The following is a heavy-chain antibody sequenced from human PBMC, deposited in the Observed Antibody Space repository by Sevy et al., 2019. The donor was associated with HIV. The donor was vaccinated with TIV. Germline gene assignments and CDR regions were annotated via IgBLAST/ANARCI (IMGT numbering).Heavy chain of an antibody. Sequence: GGSLRLSCAASGFIISSYGMHWVRQAPGKGLEWVAVISYDGGNLYYSDSVKGRFTISRDNSKNTLSLQMKSLRTEDTAVYYCARSPSDYGDYAVGYWGQGTLVTVSS. CDR2: ISYDGGNL. D-gene: IGHD4-17*01. V-gene: IGHV3-30*03. J-gene: IGHJ4*02. CDR1: GFIISSYG. CDR3: ARSPSDYGDYAVGY.